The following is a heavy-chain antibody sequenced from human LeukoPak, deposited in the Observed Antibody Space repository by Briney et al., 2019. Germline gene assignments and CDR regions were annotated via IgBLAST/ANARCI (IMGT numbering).Heavy chain of an antibody. D-gene: IGHD6-6*01. J-gene: IGHJ6*02. CDR3: ARHGVDSNSPASYDFYGLDV. Sequence: HPSQTLSLTCTVSGGSISSGDYYWSWMRQPPGQGLEWIGYIYYSGSTYYNPSLKSRVTISVDTSKNHFSLKLSSVTAADTAVYYCARHGVDSNSPASYDFYGLDVWGQGTAVTVSS. V-gene: IGHV4-30-4*01. CDR1: GGSISSGDYY. CDR2: IYYSGST.